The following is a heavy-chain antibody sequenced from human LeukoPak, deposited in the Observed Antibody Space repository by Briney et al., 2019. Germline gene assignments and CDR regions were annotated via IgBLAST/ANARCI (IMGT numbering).Heavy chain of an antibody. V-gene: IGHV1-2*02. CDR2: INPNSGGT. Sequence: ASVKVSCKASGYTFTGYYMHWVRQAPGQGLEWMGWINPNSGGTNYAQKFQGRVTMTRDTSISTAYMELSRLRSDDTAVYYCARGTRRWLQFVYFDYWGQGTLVTVSS. CDR1: GYTFTGYY. D-gene: IGHD5-24*01. CDR3: ARGTRRWLQFVYFDY. J-gene: IGHJ4*02.